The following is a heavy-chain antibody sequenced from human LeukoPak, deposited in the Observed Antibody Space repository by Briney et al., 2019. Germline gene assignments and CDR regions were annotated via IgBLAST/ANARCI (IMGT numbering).Heavy chain of an antibody. CDR2: IWYDGSNK. V-gene: IGHV3-33*01. J-gene: IGHJ4*02. D-gene: IGHD6-13*01. CDR1: GFTFSSYG. Sequence: GGSLRLSCAASGFTFSSYGMHWVRQAPGKGLEWVAVIWYDGSNKYYADSVKGRFTISRDNSKNTLYLQMNSLRAEDTAVYYCGRDSSSWPDLDYWGQGTLVTVSS. CDR3: GRDSSSWPDLDY.